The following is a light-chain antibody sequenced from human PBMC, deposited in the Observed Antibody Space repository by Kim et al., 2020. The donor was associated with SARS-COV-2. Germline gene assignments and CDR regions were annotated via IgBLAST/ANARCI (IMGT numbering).Light chain of an antibody. Sequence: QSVLTQPASVSGSPGQSITISCTGTSSDVGSYNLVSWYQHHPGKAPKLMIYDVTKRPSGVSNRFSGSKSGNTASLTISGLQAEDEADYYCCSYTTSNTFVLGSGTKVTVL. J-gene: IGLJ1*01. V-gene: IGLV2-23*02. CDR3: CSYTTSNTFV. CDR1: SSDVGSYNL. CDR2: DVT.